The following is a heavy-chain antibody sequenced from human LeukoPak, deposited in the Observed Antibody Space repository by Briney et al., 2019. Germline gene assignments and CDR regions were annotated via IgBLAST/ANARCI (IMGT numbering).Heavy chain of an antibody. CDR2: VYYSGST. Sequence: PSETLSLTCTVSGGSISSSSYYWGWIRQPPEKGLEWIGSVYYSGSTYYSPSLKSRVTISVDTSKNQFSLKLSSVTAADTAVYYCARGRPYSGGYHLDYWGQGTLVTVSA. D-gene: IGHD1-26*01. CDR3: ARGRPYSGGYHLDY. V-gene: IGHV4-39*01. CDR1: GGSISSSSYY. J-gene: IGHJ4*02.